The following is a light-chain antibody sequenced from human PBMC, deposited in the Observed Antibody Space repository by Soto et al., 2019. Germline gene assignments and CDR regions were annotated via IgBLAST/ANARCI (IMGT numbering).Light chain of an antibody. J-gene: IGLJ1*01. Sequence: QSALTQPRSVSGSPGQSVIISCTGTSSDVGGYNYVSWYQQHPGKAPKVMIYDVSKRPSGVPDRFSGSKSGNTASLTISGLQAEDEADYYCCSYAGSYTEVFGTGTKVTVL. CDR1: SSDVGGYNY. CDR2: DVS. V-gene: IGLV2-11*01. CDR3: CSYAGSYTEV.